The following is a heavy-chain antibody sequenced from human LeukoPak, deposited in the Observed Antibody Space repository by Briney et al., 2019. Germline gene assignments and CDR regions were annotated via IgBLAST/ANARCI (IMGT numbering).Heavy chain of an antibody. CDR1: GFTFSSYA. CDR2: ISGSGGST. CDR3: AKSLTVGYSYTSEDY. D-gene: IGHD5-18*01. J-gene: IGHJ4*02. Sequence: GGSLRLSCAASGFTFSSYAMSWVRQAPGKGLEWVSAISGSGGSTYYADSVKGRFTISRDNSNNTLYLQMNSLRAEDTAVYYCAKSLTVGYSYTSEDYWGQGTLVTVSS. V-gene: IGHV3-23*01.